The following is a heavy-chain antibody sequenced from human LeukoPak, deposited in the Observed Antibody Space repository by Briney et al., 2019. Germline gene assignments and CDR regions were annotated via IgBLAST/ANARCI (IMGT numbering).Heavy chain of an antibody. CDR3: AGGGYCDISSCSAPLFDW. J-gene: IGHJ4*02. V-gene: IGHV4-59*11. Sequence: PSETLSLTCTVSGGSFTRHYWNWIRQPPGKGLEWVGYIYNSGTTNYNPSLKSRATISADTSKRQVSLRLSSVTAADTAVYYCAGGGYCDISSCSAPLFDWWGQGTPVTVSS. CDR1: GGSFTRHY. D-gene: IGHD2-15*01. CDR2: IYNSGTT.